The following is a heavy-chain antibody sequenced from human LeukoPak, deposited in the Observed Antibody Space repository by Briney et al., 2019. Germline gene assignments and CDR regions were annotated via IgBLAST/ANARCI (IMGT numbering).Heavy chain of an antibody. CDR1: GFTFSSYS. Sequence: GGSLRLSCTASGFTFSSYSMNWVRQAPGKGLEWVSHISRSGTTVYYADSVKGRFTISRDNAKNSLYLQMNSLRAEDTAVYYCARVPTYSDFWSGYTIDYWGQGTLVTVSS. J-gene: IGHJ4*02. D-gene: IGHD3-3*01. V-gene: IGHV3-48*01. CDR2: ISRSGTTV. CDR3: ARVPTYSDFWSGYTIDY.